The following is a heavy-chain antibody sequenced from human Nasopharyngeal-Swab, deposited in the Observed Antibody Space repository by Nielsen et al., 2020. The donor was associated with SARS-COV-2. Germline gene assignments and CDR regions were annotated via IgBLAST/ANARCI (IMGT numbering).Heavy chain of an antibody. V-gene: IGHV4-4*07. J-gene: IGHJ6*02. Sequence: SATLSPTCTASGGSISSYYWSWIRQPAGKGLGGIGRIYTSGSTNYNPSLKSRVTMSVDTSKNQFSLKLSSVTAADTAVYYCARDFSGFPVSDYYYGMDVWGQGTTVTVSS. CDR2: IYTSGST. D-gene: IGHD3-10*01. CDR1: GGSISSYY. CDR3: ARDFSGFPVSDYYYGMDV.